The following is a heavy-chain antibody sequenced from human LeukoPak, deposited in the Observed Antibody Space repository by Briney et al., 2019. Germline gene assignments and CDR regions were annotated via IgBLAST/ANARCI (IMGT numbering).Heavy chain of an antibody. V-gene: IGHV4-34*01. J-gene: IGHJ1*01. Sequence: SETLSLTCAVYGGSFSGYYWSWIRQPPGKGLEWIGEINHSGSTNYNPSLKSRVTISVDTSKNQFSLKLSSVTAADTAVYYCARAAGLRGYSYGPRLQHWGQGTLSPSPQ. CDR2: INHSGST. D-gene: IGHD5-18*01. CDR1: GGSFSGYY. CDR3: ARAAGLRGYSYGPRLQH.